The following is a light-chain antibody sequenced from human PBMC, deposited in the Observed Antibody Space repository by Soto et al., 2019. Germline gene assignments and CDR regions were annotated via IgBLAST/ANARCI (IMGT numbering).Light chain of an antibody. V-gene: IGLV2-14*01. J-gene: IGLJ1*01. Sequence: QFALTQPASVSVSPGQSITISCTGTSSDVGGYNYVSWYQQHPGKAPKLMIYDVSNRPSGVSNLFSGSKSGNTASLTISGIQDADEADYDCSSYTSSSTYVVGTGTKLTVL. CDR2: DVS. CDR1: SSDVGGYNY. CDR3: SSYTSSSTYV.